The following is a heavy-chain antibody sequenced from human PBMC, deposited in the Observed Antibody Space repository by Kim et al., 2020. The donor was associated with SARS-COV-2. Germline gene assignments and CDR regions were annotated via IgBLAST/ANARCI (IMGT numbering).Heavy chain of an antibody. D-gene: IGHD3-10*01. V-gene: IGHV3-9*01. Sequence: GPLTISRDNAKNSLYLQMNSLRAEDTALYYCAKDLDVGVAGELNAFDIWGQGTMVTVSS. CDR3: AKDLDVGVAGELNAFDI. J-gene: IGHJ3*02.